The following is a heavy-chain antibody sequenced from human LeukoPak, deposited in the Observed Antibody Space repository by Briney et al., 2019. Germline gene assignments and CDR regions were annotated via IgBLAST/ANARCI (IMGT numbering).Heavy chain of an antibody. CDR3: ASTNSEGNWFDP. D-gene: IGHD4-23*01. V-gene: IGHV1-2*02. CDR2: INPNSGGT. J-gene: IGHJ5*02. Sequence: ASVKVSCKASGYTFTAYYMHWVRQAPGQGLEWMGWINPNSGGTNYAQKFQGRVTMTRDTSISTAYMELSRLRSDDTAVYYCASTNSEGNWFDPWGQGTLVTVSS. CDR1: GYTFTAYY.